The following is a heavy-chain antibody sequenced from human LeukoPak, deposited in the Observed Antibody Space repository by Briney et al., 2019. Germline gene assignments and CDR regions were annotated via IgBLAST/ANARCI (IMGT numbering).Heavy chain of an antibody. CDR2: ISSSGSTI. J-gene: IGHJ5*02. V-gene: IGHV3-11*04. CDR3: ARDLNPIDFDWLLSNWFDP. D-gene: IGHD3-9*01. Sequence: GGSLRLSCAASGFTFSDYYMSWIRQAPGKGLEWVSYISSSGSTIYYADSVKGRFTISRDNAKNSLYLQMNSLRAEDTAVYYCARDLNPIDFDWLLSNWFDPWGQGTLVTVSS. CDR1: GFTFSDYY.